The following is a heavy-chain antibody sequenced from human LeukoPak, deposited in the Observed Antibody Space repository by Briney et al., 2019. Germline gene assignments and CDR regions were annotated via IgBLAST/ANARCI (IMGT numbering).Heavy chain of an antibody. J-gene: IGHJ5*02. CDR2: IYYSGST. D-gene: IGHD3-10*01. V-gene: IGHV4-31*03. CDR3: ARGSYRSGSYNWFDP. Sequence: SETLSLTCTVSGGSISSGDYYWSWIRQHPGKGLEWIGYIYYSGSTYYNPSLKSRVTTSVDTSKNQFSLKLSSVTAADTAVYYCARGSYRSGSYNWFDPWGQGTLVTVSS. CDR1: GGSISSGDYY.